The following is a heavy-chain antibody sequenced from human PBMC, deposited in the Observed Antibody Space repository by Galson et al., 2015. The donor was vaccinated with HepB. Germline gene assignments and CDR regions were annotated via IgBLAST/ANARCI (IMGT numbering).Heavy chain of an antibody. D-gene: IGHD3-3*01. CDR1: GFTFSNSA. CDR3: AKADLWSESSSYYCDY. J-gene: IGHJ4*02. Sequence: SLRLSCAASGFTFSNSAMHWVRQAPGKGLQWVAMISYDGGKKYYADSVKGRFTISRDNSANTLYLQMNGLRTEDTAFYYCAKADLWSESSSYYCDYWGQGTLVTVSS. CDR2: ISYDGGKK. V-gene: IGHV3-30-3*01.